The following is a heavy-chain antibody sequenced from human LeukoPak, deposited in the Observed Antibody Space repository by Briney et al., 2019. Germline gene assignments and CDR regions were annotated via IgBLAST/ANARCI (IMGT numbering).Heavy chain of an antibody. D-gene: IGHD2-8*01. Sequence: SETLSLTCAVYGGSFSGYYWSWIRQPPGKGLEWIGYIYYSGSTNYNPSLKSRVTISVDTSKNQFSLKLSSVTAADTAVYYCARVADCTNGVCYSDYYYYMDVWGKGTTVTVSS. V-gene: IGHV4-59*01. CDR3: ARVADCTNGVCYSDYYYYMDV. CDR1: GGSFSGYY. CDR2: IYYSGST. J-gene: IGHJ6*03.